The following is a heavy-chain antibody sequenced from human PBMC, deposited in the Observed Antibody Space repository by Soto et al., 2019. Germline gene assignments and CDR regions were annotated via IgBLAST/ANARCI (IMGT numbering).Heavy chain of an antibody. CDR2: ISAYNGNT. Sequence: QVQLVQSGAEVKKPGASVKVSCKASGYTFTSYAISWVRQAPGQGLEWMGWISAYNGNTNYAQKVQGRVTMTTDTXXXXXXXXXXXXXXXXXXXXXXXXXXXXXXXXYFDYWGQGTLVTVSS. CDR1: GYTFTSYA. J-gene: IGHJ4*02. CDR3: XXXXXXXXXXYFDY. V-gene: IGHV1-18*01.